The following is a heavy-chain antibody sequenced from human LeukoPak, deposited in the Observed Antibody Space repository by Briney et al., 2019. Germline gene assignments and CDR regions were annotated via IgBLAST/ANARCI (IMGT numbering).Heavy chain of an antibody. CDR3: AREILTGYAFDI. V-gene: IGHV3-48*03. CDR1: GFTFSSYE. J-gene: IGHJ3*02. Sequence: GGSLRLSCAASGFTFSSYEMSWVRQAPGKGLEWVSYISSSGSPKYYADSVKGRLTISRDNSKNTVYLQMNSLRAEDTAVYYCAREILTGYAFDIWGQGTMVTVSS. CDR2: ISSSGSPK. D-gene: IGHD7-27*01.